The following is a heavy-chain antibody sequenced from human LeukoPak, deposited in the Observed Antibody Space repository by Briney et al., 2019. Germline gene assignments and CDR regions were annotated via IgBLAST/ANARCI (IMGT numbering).Heavy chain of an antibody. V-gene: IGHV3-30*01. J-gene: IGHJ3*02. CDR3: AREGSGSYGLGGAFDI. D-gene: IGHD1-26*01. CDR2: ISYDGSNK. Sequence: GGSLRLSCAASGFTFSTYAINWVRQAPGKGLEWVAVISYDGSNKYSADSVKGRFTISRDNSKNTLYLQMNSLRAEDTAVYFCAREGSGSYGLGGAFDIWGQGTMVTVSS. CDR1: GFTFSTYA.